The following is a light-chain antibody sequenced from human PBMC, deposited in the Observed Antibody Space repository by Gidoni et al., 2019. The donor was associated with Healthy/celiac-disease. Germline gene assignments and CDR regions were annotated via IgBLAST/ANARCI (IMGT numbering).Light chain of an antibody. V-gene: IGKV2-28*01. Sequence: HSALSMPVSPVEPASISCRSSQSLLHSNGYNYLDWYLQKPGQSPQLLIYLGSNRASGVPDRFSGSGSGTDFTLKISRVEAEDVGVYYCMQALQTPAFGGGTKVEIK. CDR2: LGS. J-gene: IGKJ4*01. CDR1: QSLLHSNGYNY. CDR3: MQALQTPA.